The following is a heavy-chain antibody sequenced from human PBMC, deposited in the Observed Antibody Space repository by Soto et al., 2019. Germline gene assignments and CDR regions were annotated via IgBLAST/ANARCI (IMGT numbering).Heavy chain of an antibody. CDR3: GKRRPAMAPVF. J-gene: IGHJ1*01. CDR1: GFTFSNYA. D-gene: IGHD6-19*01. V-gene: IGHV3-23*01. CDR2: ISSSGAST. Sequence: GGSLRLSCAASGFTFSNYAMSWVRQAPGKELEWVSTISSSGASTDYADSVKGRFTISRDNSQNTLNVQMNSLRAEDTAIYYFGKRRPAMAPVFWGPGTL.